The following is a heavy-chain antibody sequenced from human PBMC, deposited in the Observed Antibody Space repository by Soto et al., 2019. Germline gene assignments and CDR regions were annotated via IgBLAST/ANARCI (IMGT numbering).Heavy chain of an antibody. CDR2: IDPSDSYT. CDR3: ATDLIAVAGTSVDY. J-gene: IGHJ4*02. D-gene: IGHD6-19*01. V-gene: IGHV5-10-1*01. CDR1: GYSFTSYW. Sequence: PGKSLKISCKDSGYSFTSYWISWVRQMPGKGLEWMGRIDPSDSYTNYSPSFQGHVTISADKSISTAYLQWSSLRASDTAMYYCATDLIAVAGTSVDYWGQGTLVTVSS.